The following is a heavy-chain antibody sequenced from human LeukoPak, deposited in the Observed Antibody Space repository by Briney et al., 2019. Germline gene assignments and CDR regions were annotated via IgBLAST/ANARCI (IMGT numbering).Heavy chain of an antibody. CDR1: GFTFSSYA. D-gene: IGHD6-13*01. V-gene: IGHV3-64*02. CDR3: ARGPRSSPTEYFDY. J-gene: IGHJ4*02. Sequence: PGGSLRLSCAASGFTFSSYATHWVRQAPGKGLEYVSAISSNGGSTYYADSVRGRFTISRDNSENTLYLQMDSLRAEDMAVYYCARGPRSSPTEYFDYWGQGTLVTVSS. CDR2: ISSNGGST.